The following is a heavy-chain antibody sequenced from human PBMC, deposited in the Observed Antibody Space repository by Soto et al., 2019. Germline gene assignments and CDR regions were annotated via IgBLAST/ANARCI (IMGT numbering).Heavy chain of an antibody. D-gene: IGHD2-21*01. J-gene: IGHJ4*02. CDR1: GFTFSSYA. V-gene: IGHV3-23*01. Sequence: EVQLLESGGGLVQPGGSLRLSCAASGFTFSSYAMSWVRQAPGKGLEWVSAISGSGGSTYYADSVKGRFTISRDNSKNSRYQQRNRPRAEDTAVYYWAKVGDSWMSFYWGQGALVTVSS. CDR2: ISGSGGST. CDR3: AKVGDSWMSFY.